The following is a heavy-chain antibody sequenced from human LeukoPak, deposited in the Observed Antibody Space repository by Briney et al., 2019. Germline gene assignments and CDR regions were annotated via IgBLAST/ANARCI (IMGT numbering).Heavy chain of an antibody. CDR2: IKGDGSEK. J-gene: IGHJ6*02. CDR3: ASYRVSHGMDV. Sequence: HSGGSLRLSCAASGFTFSTYWMAWARQAPGKGLEWVANIKGDGSEKYHGDSVTGRFTISRDNAKNSLYLQMNSLRAEDTAIYYCASYRVSHGMDVWGQGTTVTVSS. CDR1: GFTFSTYW. D-gene: IGHD1-26*01. V-gene: IGHV3-7*01.